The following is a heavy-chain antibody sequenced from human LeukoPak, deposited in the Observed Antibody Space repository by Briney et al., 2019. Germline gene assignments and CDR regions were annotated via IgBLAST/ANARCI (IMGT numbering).Heavy chain of an antibody. CDR2: INHSGST. Sequence: SETLSLTCAVCGGSFSGYYWSWIRQPPGKGLEWIGEINHSGSTNYNPSLKSRVTISVDTSKNQFSLKLSSVTAADTAVYYCALGSTHYYYYGMDVWGQGTTVTVSS. CDR3: ALGSTHYYYYGMDV. V-gene: IGHV4-34*01. CDR1: GGSFSGYY. D-gene: IGHD3-10*01. J-gene: IGHJ6*02.